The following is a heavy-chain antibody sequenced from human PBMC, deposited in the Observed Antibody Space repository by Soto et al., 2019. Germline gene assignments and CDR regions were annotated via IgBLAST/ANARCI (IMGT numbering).Heavy chain of an antibody. V-gene: IGHV4-34*01. J-gene: IGHJ6*02. Sequence: SETLSLTCAVYGGSFSGYYWSWIRQPPGKGLEWIGEINHSGSTNYNPSLKSRVTISVDTSKNQFSLKLSSVTAADTAVYYCARVRIVVVPAAPYYYGMDVWGQGTTVTVSS. CDR2: INHSGST. CDR3: ARVRIVVVPAAPYYYGMDV. D-gene: IGHD2-2*01. CDR1: GGSFSGYY.